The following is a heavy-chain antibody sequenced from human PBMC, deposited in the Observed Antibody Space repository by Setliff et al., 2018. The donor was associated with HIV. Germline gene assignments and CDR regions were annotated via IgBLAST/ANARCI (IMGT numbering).Heavy chain of an antibody. CDR3: ARVQMAYAAFDV. D-gene: IGHD4-17*01. J-gene: IGHJ3*01. Sequence: PSETLSLTCAVYGGSFSDYFWTWIRQPPGKGLGWIGKIRPSGGTNYNPSLKSRVTISVDSSKNQFSLKLSSVTAADTAVYYCARVQMAYAAFDVWGQGTMVTVSS. CDR1: GGSFSDYF. V-gene: IGHV4-34*01. CDR2: IRPSGGT.